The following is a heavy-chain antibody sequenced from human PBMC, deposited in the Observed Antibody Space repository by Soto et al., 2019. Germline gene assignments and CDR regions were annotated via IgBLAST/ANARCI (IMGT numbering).Heavy chain of an antibody. V-gene: IGHV1-69*13. CDR2: IIPIFGTA. J-gene: IGHJ3*02. CDR1: GGTFSSYA. CDR3: ARAYRPRRIKNAFDI. Sequence: SVKVSCKASGGTFSSYAISWVRQAPGQGLEWMGGIIPIFGTANYAQKFQGRVTITADESTSTAYMELSSPRSEDTAVYYCARAYRPRRIKNAFDIWGQGTMVTVSS.